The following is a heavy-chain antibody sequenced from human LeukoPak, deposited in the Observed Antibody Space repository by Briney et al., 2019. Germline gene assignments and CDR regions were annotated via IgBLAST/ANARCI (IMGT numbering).Heavy chain of an antibody. D-gene: IGHD6-13*01. V-gene: IGHV3-33*01. CDR3: ARGAAAGTYGLDV. CDR2: IWYDGSNK. Sequence: GGSLGLSCAASGFTFSNYGMHWVRQAPGKGLEWVAVIWYDGSNKYYADSVKGRFTISRDNSKNTLYLLMNSLRAEDTALYYCARGAAAGTYGLDVWGQGTTVTVSS. CDR1: GFTFSNYG. J-gene: IGHJ6*02.